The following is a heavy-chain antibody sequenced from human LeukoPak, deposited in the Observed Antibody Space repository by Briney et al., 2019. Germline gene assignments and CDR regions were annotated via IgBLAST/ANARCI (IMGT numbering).Heavy chain of an antibody. CDR3: ARTQSQSGSYRYYYGY. Sequence: SETLSLTCAVYGGSFSGYYWSWIRQPPGKGLEWIGEINHSGSTNYNPSLKSRVTVSVDPSRNQFSLKLNSVTAADTAVYYCARTQSQSGSYRYYYGYWGQGTPVTVSS. CDR1: GGSFSGYY. D-gene: IGHD1-26*01. J-gene: IGHJ4*02. V-gene: IGHV4-34*01. CDR2: INHSGST.